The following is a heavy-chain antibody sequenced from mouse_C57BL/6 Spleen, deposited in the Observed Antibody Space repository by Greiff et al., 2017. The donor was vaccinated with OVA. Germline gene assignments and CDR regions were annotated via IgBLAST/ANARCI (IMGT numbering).Heavy chain of an antibody. CDR3: ARWGYGSSLYAMDY. V-gene: IGHV1-55*01. D-gene: IGHD1-1*01. Sequence: QVQLQQPGAELVKPGASVKMSCKASGYTFTSYWITWVKQRPGQGLEWIGDIYPGSGSTNYNEKFKSKATLTVDTSSSTAYMQLSSLTSEDSAVYYCARWGYGSSLYAMDYWGQGTSVTVSS. CDR2: IYPGSGST. CDR1: GYTFTSYW. J-gene: IGHJ4*01.